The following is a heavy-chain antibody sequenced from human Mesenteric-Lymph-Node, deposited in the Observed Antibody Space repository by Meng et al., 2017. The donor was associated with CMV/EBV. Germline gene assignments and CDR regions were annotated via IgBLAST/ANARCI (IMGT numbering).Heavy chain of an antibody. CDR3: ANYLDGGSGLGS. D-gene: IGHD3-22*01. J-gene: IGHJ4*02. CDR2: MFTSGSA. CDR1: GGSISSGAYH. Sequence: QMQLQESGPGLVKPSQALSLTCLVSGGSISSGAYHWSWIRQPAGKGLEWIGQMFTSGSANYNPSLQSRVTMSTETSKNQFSLNLSFVTAADTAVYYCANYLDGGSGLGSWGQGILVTVSS. V-gene: IGHV4-61*02.